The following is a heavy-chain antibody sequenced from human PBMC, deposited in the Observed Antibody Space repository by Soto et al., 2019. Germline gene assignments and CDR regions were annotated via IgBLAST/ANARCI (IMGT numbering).Heavy chain of an antibody. Sequence: SETLSLTCAVSGGSISSSNWWSWVRQPPGKGLEWIGEIYHSGSTNYNPSLKSRVTISVDKSKNLFSLKLDSVTAADTAVYYCARHYREYYDSSVYYFDYWGQGTPVTVSS. D-gene: IGHD3-22*01. V-gene: IGHV4-4*02. CDR3: ARHYREYYDSSVYYFDY. J-gene: IGHJ4*02. CDR2: IYHSGST. CDR1: GGSISSSNW.